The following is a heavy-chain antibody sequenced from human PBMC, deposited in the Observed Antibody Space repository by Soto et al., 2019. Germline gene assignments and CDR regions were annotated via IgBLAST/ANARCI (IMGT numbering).Heavy chain of an antibody. CDR2: IYPGDSDT. CDR3: ARHNLWFRNGDYYGMDI. CDR1: GYSFTSYW. Sequence: GESLKISCKGSGYSFTSYWIGWVRQMPGKGLEWMGIIYPGDSDTRYSPSFQGQVTISADKSISTAYLQWSSLKASDTAMYYYARHNLWFRNGDYYGMDIWGQETTVNVSS. J-gene: IGHJ6*02. D-gene: IGHD3-10*01. V-gene: IGHV5-51*01.